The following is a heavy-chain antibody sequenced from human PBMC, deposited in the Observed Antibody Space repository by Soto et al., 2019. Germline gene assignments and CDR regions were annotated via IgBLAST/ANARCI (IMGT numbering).Heavy chain of an antibody. D-gene: IGHD2-8*02. CDR3: ARGYCTANICDPWFDP. CDR2: IYPGDSDT. J-gene: IGHJ5*02. Sequence: PGESLKISCQGSGYAFSSYWIAWVRQMPGKGLEWMGIIYPGDSDTRYSPSFQGQVTISVDKSITTAYLQWSSLKASDTAMYYCARGYCTANICDPWFDPWGQGTLVTVSS. V-gene: IGHV5-51*01. CDR1: GYAFSSYW.